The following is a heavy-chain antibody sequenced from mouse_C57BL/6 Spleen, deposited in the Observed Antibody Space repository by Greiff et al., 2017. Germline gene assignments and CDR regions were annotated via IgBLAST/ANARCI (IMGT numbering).Heavy chain of an antibody. J-gene: IGHJ1*03. CDR3: ARGGSPSDV. CDR1: GYAFSSSW. V-gene: IGHV1-82*01. D-gene: IGHD1-1*02. Sequence: QVQLQQSGPELVKPGASVKISCKASGYAFSSSWMNWVKQRPGKGLEWIGRIYPGDGGTNYNGKLKGKATLTADKSSSTAYMQLSSLTSEDSAVYFCARGGSPSDVWGTGTTVTVAS. CDR2: IYPGDGGT.